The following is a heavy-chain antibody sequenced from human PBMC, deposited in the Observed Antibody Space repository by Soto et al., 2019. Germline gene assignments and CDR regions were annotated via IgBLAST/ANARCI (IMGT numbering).Heavy chain of an antibody. CDR2: INPNSGGT. Sequence: VASVKVSCKASGYTFTGYYMHGVRQAPGQGLEWMGWINPNSGGTNYAQKFQGRVTMTRDTSISTAYMELSRLSSDYTAVYYCARDFGYYYGSGCYYTFDYWGQGTLVTVSS. J-gene: IGHJ4*02. CDR1: GYTFTGYY. CDR3: ARDFGYYYGSGCYYTFDY. D-gene: IGHD3-10*01. V-gene: IGHV1-2*02.